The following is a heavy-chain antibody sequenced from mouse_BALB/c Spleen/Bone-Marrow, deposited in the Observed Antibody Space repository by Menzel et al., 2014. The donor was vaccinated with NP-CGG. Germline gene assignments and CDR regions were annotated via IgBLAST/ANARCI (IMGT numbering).Heavy chain of an antibody. CDR2: ISSGGGYT. Sequence: EVQGVESGGDLVKPGGSLKLSCAASGFTFSSYGMSWVRQTPDKRLEWVATISSGGGYTYYPDSVKGRFTISRDNAKNTLYLQMSSLKSEDTAMYYCARQGNDYAAWFAYWGQGTLVTVSA. CDR1: GFTFSSYG. J-gene: IGHJ3*01. CDR3: ARQGNDYAAWFAY. D-gene: IGHD2-4*01. V-gene: IGHV5-6*01.